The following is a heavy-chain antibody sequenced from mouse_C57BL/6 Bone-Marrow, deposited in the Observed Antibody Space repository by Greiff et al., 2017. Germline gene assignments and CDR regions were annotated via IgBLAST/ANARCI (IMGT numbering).Heavy chain of an antibody. J-gene: IGHJ3*01. D-gene: IGHD2-4*01. CDR2: INPNYGTT. CDR3: ARGYYDYDATWFAY. V-gene: IGHV1-39*01. Sequence: EVKLMESGPELVKPGASVKISCKASGYSFTDYNMNWVKQSNGKSLEWIGVINPNYGTTSYNQKFKGKATLTVDQSSSTAYMQLNSLTSEDSAVYYCARGYYDYDATWFAYWGQGTLVTVSA. CDR1: GYSFTDYN.